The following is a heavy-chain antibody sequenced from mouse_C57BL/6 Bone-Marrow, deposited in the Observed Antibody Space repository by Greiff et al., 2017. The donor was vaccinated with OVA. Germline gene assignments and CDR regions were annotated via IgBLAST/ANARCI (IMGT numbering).Heavy chain of an antibody. Sequence: VHVKQSVAELVRPGASVKLSCTASGFNIKNTYMHWVKQRPEQGLEWIGRIDPANGNTKYAPKFQGKATITADTSSNTAYLQLSSLPSEDTAIYYFAWIYYGYYFFDYWGQGTTLTVSS. V-gene: IGHV14-3*01. CDR2: IDPANGNT. CDR3: AWIYYGYYFFDY. J-gene: IGHJ2*01. CDR1: GFNIKNTY. D-gene: IGHD2-2*01.